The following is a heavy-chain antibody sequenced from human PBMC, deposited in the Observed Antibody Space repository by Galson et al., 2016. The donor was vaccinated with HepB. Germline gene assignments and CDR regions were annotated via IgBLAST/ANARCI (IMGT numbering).Heavy chain of an antibody. CDR3: ARENSLID. Sequence: SVKVSCKASGYTFTDYYIHWVRQAPGQGLEWMGWINPNTGVTNFAHQFQGRVTMTGDTSISTAYMELTRLTSADTAVYVCARENSLIDWGQGTLVTVSS. J-gene: IGHJ4*02. D-gene: IGHD3-16*02. V-gene: IGHV1-2*02. CDR2: INPNTGVT. CDR1: GYTFTDYY.